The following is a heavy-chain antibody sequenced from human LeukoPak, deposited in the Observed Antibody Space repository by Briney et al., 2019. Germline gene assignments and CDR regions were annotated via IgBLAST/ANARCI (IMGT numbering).Heavy chain of an antibody. Sequence: SEALSLTGTGPGGYISSYYWSWIRQPPGKGLEGSRYIYYSGSTNYNPSLKSRVTIPVDTSKNQSSLKLSSVTAADTAVYYCARDRSDTAMVSDGNWFDPRGQGTLVTVSS. CDR2: IYYSGST. V-gene: IGHV4-59*01. D-gene: IGHD5-18*01. J-gene: IGHJ5*02. CDR3: ARDRSDTAMVSDGNWFDP. CDR1: GGYISSYY.